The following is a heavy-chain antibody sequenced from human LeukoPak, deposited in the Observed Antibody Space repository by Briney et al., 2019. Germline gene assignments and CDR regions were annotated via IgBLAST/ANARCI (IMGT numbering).Heavy chain of an antibody. CDR3: ARVDYYYYYMDV. V-gene: IGHV4-34*01. J-gene: IGHJ6*03. CDR1: GGSFSGYY. CDR2: IYYSGST. Sequence: SETLSLTCAVYGGSFSGYYWSWIRQPPGKGLEWIGSIYYSGSTYYNPSLKSRVTISVDTSKNQFSLKLSSVTAADTAVYYCARVDYYYYYMDVWGKGTTVTVSS.